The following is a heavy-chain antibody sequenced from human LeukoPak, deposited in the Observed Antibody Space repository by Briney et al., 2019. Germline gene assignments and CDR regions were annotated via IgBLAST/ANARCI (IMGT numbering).Heavy chain of an antibody. J-gene: IGHJ4*02. D-gene: IGHD4-23*01. CDR2: IYYTGST. Sequence: SQTLSLTCAVSGGSITSGRYSWSWIRQPPGKGLEWIGYIYYTGSTNYNPSLKSRVTISINTSKNQFSLKLSSVTAADTAVYYCARDDYGGNALGYWGQGTLVTVSS. V-gene: IGHV4-30-4*07. CDR3: ARDDYGGNALGY. CDR1: GGSITSGRYS.